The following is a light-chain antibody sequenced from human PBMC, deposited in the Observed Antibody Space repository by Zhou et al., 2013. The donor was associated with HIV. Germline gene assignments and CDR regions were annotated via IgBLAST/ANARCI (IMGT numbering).Light chain of an antibody. Sequence: DIKMTQSPSTLSASIGDRVTITCRASQNVGPWLAWYQHKPGKAPHLLIHRASTLESGVPSRFSGSGSGTDFTLTISSLQPEDFATYYCQQSYSTPRTFGQGTKVEIK. CDR2: RAS. V-gene: IGKV1-5*03. CDR3: QQSYSTPRT. J-gene: IGKJ1*01. CDR1: QNVGPW.